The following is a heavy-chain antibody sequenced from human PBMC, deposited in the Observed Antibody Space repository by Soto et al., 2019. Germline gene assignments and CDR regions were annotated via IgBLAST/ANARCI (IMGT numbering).Heavy chain of an antibody. CDR2: IIPIFGTA. CDR3: ARGLLSYDFDY. CDR1: GGTFSSDA. Sequence: SVKVFCQTYGGTFSSDAISWVRQAPGQGLGWRGGIIPIFGTANYAQKVQGRVTITADESPSKAYMELSSLRSEDTAAYYCARGLLSYDFDYWGQGTLVNISS. V-gene: IGHV1-69*13. J-gene: IGHJ4*02. D-gene: IGHD1-26*01.